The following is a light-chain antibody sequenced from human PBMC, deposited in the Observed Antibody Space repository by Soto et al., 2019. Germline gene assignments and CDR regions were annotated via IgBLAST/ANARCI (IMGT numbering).Light chain of an antibody. CDR2: IDD. CDR3: AAWDDSLHGYV. J-gene: IGLJ1*01. V-gene: IGLV1-44*01. Sequence: QSVLTQPPSASGAPGQRVTISCSGSISNIGANTVNWYQHLPGTAPNLLIYIDDQRPSGVPDRFSGSKSGTSASLAISGLQSEDEADYYCAAWDDSLHGYVFGTGTKVT. CDR1: ISNIGANT.